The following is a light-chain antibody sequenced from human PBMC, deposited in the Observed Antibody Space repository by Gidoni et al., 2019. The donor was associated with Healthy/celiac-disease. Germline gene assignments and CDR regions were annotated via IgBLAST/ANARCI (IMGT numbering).Light chain of an antibody. CDR1: QSVSSN. Sequence: EIVMTQSPATLSVSPGERATLSCRASQSVSSNLAWYQQKPALAPRLLIYGASTRATGIPARFSGSGSGTEFTLTISSLQSEDFAVYYCQQYNNWLTFGGGTKVEIK. CDR2: GAS. V-gene: IGKV3-15*01. CDR3: QQYNNWLT. J-gene: IGKJ4*01.